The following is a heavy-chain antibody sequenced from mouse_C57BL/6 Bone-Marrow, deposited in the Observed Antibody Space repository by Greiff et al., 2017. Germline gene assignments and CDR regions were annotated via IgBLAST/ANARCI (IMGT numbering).Heavy chain of an antibody. V-gene: IGHV1-82*01. CDR2: IYPGDGDT. CDR1: GYAFSSSW. J-gene: IGHJ2*01. Sequence: QVQLQQSGPELVKPGASVKISCKASGYAFSSSWMNWVKQRPGKGLEWIGRIYPGDGDTNYNGKFKGKATLTADKSSSTAYMQLSSLTSEDSAVYFCARTTVAYWGQGTTLTVSS. D-gene: IGHD1-1*01. CDR3: ARTTVAY.